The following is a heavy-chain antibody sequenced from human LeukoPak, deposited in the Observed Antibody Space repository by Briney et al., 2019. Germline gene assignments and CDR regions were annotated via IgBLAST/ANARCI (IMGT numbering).Heavy chain of an antibody. CDR2: ISGSGGST. V-gene: IGHV3-23*01. CDR1: GFTFSSYA. CDR3: AKDFSYYDYVWGSYRYAPYFDY. Sequence: PGGSLRLSCAASGFTFSSYAMSWVRQAPGKGLEWVSAISGSGGSTYYADSVKGRFTISRDNSKNTLYLQMNSLRAEDTAVYYCAKDFSYYDYVWGSYRYAPYFDYWGQGTLVTVSS. D-gene: IGHD3-16*02. J-gene: IGHJ4*02.